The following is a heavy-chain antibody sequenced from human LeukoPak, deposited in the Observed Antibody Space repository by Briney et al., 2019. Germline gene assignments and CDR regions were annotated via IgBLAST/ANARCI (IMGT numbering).Heavy chain of an antibody. CDR1: GGSFSGYY. V-gene: IGHV4-34*01. CDR2: INHSGST. D-gene: IGHD2-2*01. J-gene: IGHJ4*02. CDR3: ASGTQYQLLSRLFDY. Sequence: SETLSLTCAVYGGSFSGYYWSWIRQPPGKGLEWIGEINHSGSTNYNLSLKSRVTISVDTSKNQFSLKLSSVTAADTAVHYCASGTQYQLLSRLFDYWGQGTLVTVSS.